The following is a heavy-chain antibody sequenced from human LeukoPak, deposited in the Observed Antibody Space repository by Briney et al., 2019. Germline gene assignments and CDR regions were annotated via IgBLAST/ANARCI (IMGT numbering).Heavy chain of an antibody. CDR3: ARLAGSCSSTTCYTGGFDY. CDR1: GFSFTSYW. J-gene: IGHJ4*02. CDR2: IYPDDSDT. Sequence: GESLKISCNGSGFSFTSYWIGWVRQMPGKGLEWMGIIYPDDSDTRHSPSFQGQVTISADKSISTAYLQWSSLKASDSAMYYCARLAGSCSSTTCYTGGFDYWGQGTLVTVSS. D-gene: IGHD2-2*02. V-gene: IGHV5-51*01.